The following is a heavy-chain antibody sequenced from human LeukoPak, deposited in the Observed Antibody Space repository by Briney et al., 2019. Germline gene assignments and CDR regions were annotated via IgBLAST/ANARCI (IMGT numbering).Heavy chain of an antibody. CDR3: ARVVVVTATSYYFDY. J-gene: IGHJ4*02. Sequence: GASVKVSCKASGYTFTSYGISWVRQAPGQGLEWMGWIIAYNGNTNYAQKLQGRVTMTTDTSTSTAYMELRSLRSDDTAVYYCARVVVVTATSYYFDYWGQGTLVTVSS. D-gene: IGHD2-21*02. CDR2: IIAYNGNT. CDR1: GYTFTSYG. V-gene: IGHV1-18*01.